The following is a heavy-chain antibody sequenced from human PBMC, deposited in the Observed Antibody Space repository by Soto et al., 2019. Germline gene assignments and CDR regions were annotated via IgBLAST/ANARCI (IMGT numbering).Heavy chain of an antibody. D-gene: IGHD4-17*01. V-gene: IGHV4-39*01. CDR1: GGSISSSSYY. Sequence: TLSLTCTVSGGSISSSSYYWGWIRQPPGKGLEWIGSIYYSGSTYYNPSLKSRVTISVDTSKNQFSLKLSSVTAADTAVYYCARRYYGESNWFDPWGQGTLVTVSS. J-gene: IGHJ5*02. CDR2: IYYSGST. CDR3: ARRYYGESNWFDP.